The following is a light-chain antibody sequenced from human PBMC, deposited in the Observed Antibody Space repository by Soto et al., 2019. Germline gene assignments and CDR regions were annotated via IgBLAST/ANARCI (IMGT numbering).Light chain of an antibody. Sequence: QSALTQPASVSGSPGQSITISCTGTSSDVGGYNYVSWYQQHPGKAPKLVIYDVSNWPSGVSNRFSGSKSGNTASLTISGLQAEDEADYYCSSYTSSSFYVFGTGTKLTVL. CDR2: DVS. CDR3: SSYTSSSFYV. V-gene: IGLV2-14*01. J-gene: IGLJ1*01. CDR1: SSDVGGYNY.